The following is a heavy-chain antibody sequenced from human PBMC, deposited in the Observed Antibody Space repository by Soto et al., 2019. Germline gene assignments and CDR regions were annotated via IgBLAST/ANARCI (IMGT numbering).Heavy chain of an antibody. J-gene: IGHJ4*02. V-gene: IGHV4-31*03. CDR2: IYYSGST. Sequence: SETLSLTCTVSGGSISSGGYYWSWIRQHPGKGLEWIGYIYYSGSTYYNPSLKSRVTISVDTSKNQFSLKLSSVTAADTAVYYCARHTGFRTIRGSDYWGQGTLVTVSS. CDR1: GGSISSGGYY. CDR3: ARHTGFRTIRGSDY. D-gene: IGHD3-10*01.